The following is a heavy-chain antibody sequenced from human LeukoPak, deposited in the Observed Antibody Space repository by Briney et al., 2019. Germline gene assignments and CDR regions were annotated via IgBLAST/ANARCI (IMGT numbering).Heavy chain of an antibody. Sequence: ASVKVSCKASGYTFTNYGISWVRQAPRQGLEWMGWISAYNGNTKYAQKFQSRVTMTTDTSTNTVNMELRSLRSDDTAMFYCARSGSHNYYYYGMDVWGQGTTVIVSS. J-gene: IGHJ6*02. CDR1: GYTFTNYG. CDR3: ARSGSHNYYYYGMDV. CDR2: ISAYNGNT. D-gene: IGHD1-26*01. V-gene: IGHV1-18*01.